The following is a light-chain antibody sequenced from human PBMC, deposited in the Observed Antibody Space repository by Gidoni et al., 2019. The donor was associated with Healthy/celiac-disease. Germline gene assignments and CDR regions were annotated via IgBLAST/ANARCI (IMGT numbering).Light chain of an antibody. CDR2: GAS. Sequence: EIVLTQSPGTLSLSPGERATLSCRASQSVSSIYLAWYQQKPGQAPKLLIYGASSRATGIPDRFSGSGSGTDFTLTISRLEPEDFAVYYCQQYGRSPRYTFGQGTKLEIK. CDR1: QSVSSIY. V-gene: IGKV3-20*01. J-gene: IGKJ2*01. CDR3: QQYGRSPRYT.